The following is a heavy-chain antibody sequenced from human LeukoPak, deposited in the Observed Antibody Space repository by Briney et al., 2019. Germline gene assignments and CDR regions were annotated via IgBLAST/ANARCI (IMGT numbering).Heavy chain of an antibody. CDR3: ARGGYDTLTGPDD. CDR1: GFTFSSYS. D-gene: IGHD3-9*01. Sequence: PGGSLRLSCAASGFTFSSYSMNWVRQAPGKGLEWVSSISSSSSYIYYADSVKGRFTISRDNAKNSLYLQMNSLRAEDTAVYYCARGGYDTLTGPDDWGQGTLVTVSS. V-gene: IGHV3-21*01. J-gene: IGHJ4*02. CDR2: ISSSSSYI.